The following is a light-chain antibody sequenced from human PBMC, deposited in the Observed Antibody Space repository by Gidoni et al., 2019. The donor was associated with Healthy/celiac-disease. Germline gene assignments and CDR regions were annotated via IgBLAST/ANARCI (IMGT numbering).Light chain of an antibody. V-gene: IGKV4-1*01. Sequence: DIVMTQSPDSLAVSLGERATINCKSSPSVLYSANNKNYLAWYQQKPGQPPKLLIYWSSTREAGVPDQFSGSRSGTDFTLTIISLQAEDVAVYYCQQYYSTPWTFGQGTKVEIK. CDR2: WSS. J-gene: IGKJ1*01. CDR3: QQYYSTPWT. CDR1: PSVLYSANNKNY.